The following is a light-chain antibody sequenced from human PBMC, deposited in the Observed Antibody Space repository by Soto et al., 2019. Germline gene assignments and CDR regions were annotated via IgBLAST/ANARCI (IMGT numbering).Light chain of an antibody. CDR3: QQYSGLSPA. CDR1: QSISIW. J-gene: IGKJ1*01. CDR2: KAS. V-gene: IGKV1-5*03. Sequence: DIQLTQSPSTLSASVGDRVTITCRASQSISIWLAWYQQKPGKASQLLIYKASTLQSGVPSWFSGRGSGTEFTLTISVLQPDDFATYFCQQYSGLSPAFGQGTKVDSK.